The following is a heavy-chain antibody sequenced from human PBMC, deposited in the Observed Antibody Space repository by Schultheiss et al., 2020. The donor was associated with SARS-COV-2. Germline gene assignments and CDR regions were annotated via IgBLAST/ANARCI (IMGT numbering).Heavy chain of an antibody. Sequence: SETLSLTCAVSGGSISSSSYYWGWIRQPPGKGLEWIGSIYYSGSTYYNPSLKSRVTMSVDTSRNQFSLKLSSVTAADTAVYYCARAHRQYYYGSGSYLTPFDYWGQGTLVTVSS. J-gene: IGHJ4*02. D-gene: IGHD3-10*01. CDR1: GGSISSSSYY. V-gene: IGHV4-39*07. CDR2: IYYSGST. CDR3: ARAHRQYYYGSGSYLTPFDY.